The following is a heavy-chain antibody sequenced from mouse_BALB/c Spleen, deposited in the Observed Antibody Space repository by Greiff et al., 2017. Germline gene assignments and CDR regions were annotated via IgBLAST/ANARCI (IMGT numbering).Heavy chain of an antibody. J-gene: IGHJ3*01. CDR1: GFAFSSYD. CDR3: ARQGMGGGFAY. CDR2: ISSGGGST. Sequence: EVQRVESGGGLVKPGGSLKLSCAASGFAFSSYDMSWVRQTPEKRLEWVAYISSGGGSTYYPDTVKGRFTISRDNAKNTLYLQMSSLKSEDTAMYYCARQGMGGGFAYWGQGTLVTVSA. D-gene: IGHD1-1*02. V-gene: IGHV5-12-1*01.